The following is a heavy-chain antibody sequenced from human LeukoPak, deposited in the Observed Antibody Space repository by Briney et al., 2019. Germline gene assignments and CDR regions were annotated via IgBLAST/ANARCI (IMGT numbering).Heavy chain of an antibody. CDR2: FNPENGNT. J-gene: IGHJ4*02. CDR1: GYSVIVYG. Sequence: ASVSVSCTASGYSVIVYGITWVRQAPGQGREWMGWFNPENGNTNYAQKVQGRVTMTADTSTSTSYMELRSLRSDDTAVYYCAREHSSSWDQFDYWGQGTLVTVSS. D-gene: IGHD6-13*01. CDR3: AREHSSSWDQFDY. V-gene: IGHV1-18*01.